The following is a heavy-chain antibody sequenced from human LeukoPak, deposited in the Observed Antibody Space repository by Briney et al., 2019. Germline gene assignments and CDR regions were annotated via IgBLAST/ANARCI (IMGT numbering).Heavy chain of an antibody. D-gene: IGHD4-17*01. J-gene: IGHJ1*01. CDR3: ARGGDYGDYVQN. CDR1: GFTFSNYW. CDR2: MKEDGSDK. Sequence: TGGSLRLSCAASGFTFSNYWMDWVRQAPGKGLEWVASMKEDGSDKYYVDSVKGRFTISRDNAKNSLYLQMNSLRAEDTAVYYCARGGDYGDYVQNWGQGTLVTVSS. V-gene: IGHV3-7*02.